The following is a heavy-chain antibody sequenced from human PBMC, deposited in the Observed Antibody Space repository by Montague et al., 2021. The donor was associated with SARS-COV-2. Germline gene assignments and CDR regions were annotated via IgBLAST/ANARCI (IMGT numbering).Heavy chain of an antibody. CDR3: ARGGDYDFWSGYVNYGMDV. V-gene: IGHV3-66*01. J-gene: IGHJ6*02. CDR2: IYSGGST. Sequence: SLRLSCAASGFTVGSNYMSWVRQAPGKGLEWVSVIYSGGSTYYADSVTGRFTISRDNSKNTLYLQMNSLRAEDTAVYYCARGGDYDFWSGYVNYGMDVWGQGTTVTVSS. D-gene: IGHD3-3*01. CDR1: GFTVGSNY.